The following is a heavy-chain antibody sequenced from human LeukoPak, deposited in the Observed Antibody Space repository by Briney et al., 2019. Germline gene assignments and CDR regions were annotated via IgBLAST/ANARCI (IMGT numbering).Heavy chain of an antibody. V-gene: IGHV4-61*01. CDR3: ARDPIADHYDILTGYLNWYFDL. CDR1: GYSISSGYY. J-gene: IGHJ2*01. Sequence: SETLSLTCTVSGYSISSGYYWSWIRQPPGKGLEWIGYIYYSGGTNYNPSLKSRVTISVDTSKNQFSLKLSSVTAADTAVYYCARDPIADHYDILTGYLNWYFDLWGRGTLVTVSS. CDR2: IYYSGGT. D-gene: IGHD3-9*01.